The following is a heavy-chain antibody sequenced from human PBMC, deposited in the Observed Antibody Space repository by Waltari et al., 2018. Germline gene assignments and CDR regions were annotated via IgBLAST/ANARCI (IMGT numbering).Heavy chain of an antibody. CDR3: ASPIMITFGGVMRFDY. J-gene: IGHJ4*02. CDR2: INPNSGGT. D-gene: IGHD3-16*01. Sequence: VQLVESGGGLVQPGASVKVSCKASGYTFTGYYMHWVRQAPGQGLEWMGWINPNSGGTNYAQKFQGRVTMTRDTSISTAYMELSRLRSDDTAVYYCASPIMITFGGVMRFDYWGQGTLVTVSS. V-gene: IGHV1-2*02. CDR1: GYTFTGYY.